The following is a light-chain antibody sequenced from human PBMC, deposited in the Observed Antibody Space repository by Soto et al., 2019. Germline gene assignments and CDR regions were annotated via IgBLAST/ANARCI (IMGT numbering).Light chain of an antibody. J-gene: IGLJ3*02. CDR2: EGT. V-gene: IGLV2-23*01. CDR1: STDIGSFNL. Sequence: QSALTQPASVSGSPGQSITISCTGTSTDIGSFNLVSWYQQHPGKAPKLMIYEGTKRPSGVSNRFSASRSGNTASLTISGLQAEDEADYHCCAYASSSIWVFGGGTKLTVL. CDR3: CAYASSSIWV.